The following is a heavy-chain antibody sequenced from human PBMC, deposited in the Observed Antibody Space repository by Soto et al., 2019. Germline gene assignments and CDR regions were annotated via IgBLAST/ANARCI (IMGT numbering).Heavy chain of an antibody. V-gene: IGHV3-23*01. CDR2: ISGSGGST. CDR3: ATKMGEDYNWNYVY. Sequence: GGSLRLSCAASGFTFSSYAMSWVRQAPGKGLEWVSAISGSGGSTYYADSVKGRFTISRDNSKNTLYLQMNSLRAEDTAVYYCATKMGEDYNWNYVYWGQGTLVTVSS. D-gene: IGHD1-7*01. CDR1: GFTFSSYA. J-gene: IGHJ4*02.